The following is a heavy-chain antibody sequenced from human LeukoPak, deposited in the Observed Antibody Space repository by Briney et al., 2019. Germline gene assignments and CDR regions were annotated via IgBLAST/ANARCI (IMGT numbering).Heavy chain of an antibody. J-gene: IGHJ6*02. V-gene: IGHV3-21*04. Sequence: GGSLRLSCAASGFTFSSYSMNWVRQAPGKGLEWVSSISSSSSYIYYADSVKGRFTISRDNAKNSLYLQMNSLRAEDTALYYCAKDIDHALESTVVTLSGPGYYGMDVWGQGTTVTVSS. D-gene: IGHD4-23*01. CDR3: AKDIDHALESTVVTLSGPGYYGMDV. CDR2: ISSSSSYI. CDR1: GFTFSSYS.